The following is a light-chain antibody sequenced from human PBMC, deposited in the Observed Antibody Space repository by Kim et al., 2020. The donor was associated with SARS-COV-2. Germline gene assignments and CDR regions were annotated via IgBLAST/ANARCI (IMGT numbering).Light chain of an antibody. CDR2: GKN. CDR1: SLRSYY. V-gene: IGLV3-19*01. Sequence: SSELTQDPAVSVALGQTVRITCQGDSLRSYYASWYQQKPGQAPVLVIYGKNNRPSGIPDRFSGSSSGNTASLTITGAQAEDEADYYCNSRDSSGNHPYYVFGTGTKSPS. CDR3: NSRDSSGNHPYYV. J-gene: IGLJ1*01.